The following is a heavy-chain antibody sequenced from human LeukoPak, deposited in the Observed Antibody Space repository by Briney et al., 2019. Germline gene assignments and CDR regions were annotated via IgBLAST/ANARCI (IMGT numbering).Heavy chain of an antibody. CDR3: AKDHAAGSFDY. D-gene: IGHD6-13*01. J-gene: IGHJ4*02. CDR1: GFTFRSYA. V-gene: IGHV3-23*01. CDR2: ISGSGGST. Sequence: PGGSLRLSCAASGFTFRSYAMSGVREAPGKGLDWVSAISGSGGSTYYADSVKGRFTISRDNSKNTLYLQMNSLRAEDTAVYYCAKDHAAGSFDYWGQGTLVTVSS.